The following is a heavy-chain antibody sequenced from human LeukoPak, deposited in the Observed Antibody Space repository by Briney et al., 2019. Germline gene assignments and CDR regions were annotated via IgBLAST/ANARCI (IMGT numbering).Heavy chain of an antibody. CDR2: IYYSGST. CDR3: ARRPYYYDSSGYYYGWFDP. Sequence: SETLSLTCTVSGGSISSYYWSWIRQPPGKGLAWIGYIYYSGSTNYNPSLKSRVTISVDTSKNQFSLKLSSVTAADTAVYYCARRPYYYDSSGYYYGWFDPWGQGTLVTVSS. J-gene: IGHJ5*02. CDR1: GGSISSYY. D-gene: IGHD3-22*01. V-gene: IGHV4-59*01.